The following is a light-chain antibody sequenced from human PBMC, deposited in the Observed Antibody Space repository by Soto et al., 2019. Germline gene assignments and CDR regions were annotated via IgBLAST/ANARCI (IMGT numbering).Light chain of an antibody. V-gene: IGKV1-5*03. CDR1: QSIDSW. Sequence: DIQMTQSPSTLSASVGDRVTITCRASQSIDSWLAWFQQKPGKAPKLLIYKASSLESGVPSRFSGSESGTEFTLTINSLQPDDFATYYCQQYYSYSWTFGQGTKVEIK. CDR3: QQYYSYSWT. J-gene: IGKJ1*01. CDR2: KAS.